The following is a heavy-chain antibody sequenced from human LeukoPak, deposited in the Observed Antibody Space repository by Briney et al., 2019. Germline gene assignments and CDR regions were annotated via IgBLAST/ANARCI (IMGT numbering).Heavy chain of an antibody. Sequence: GSLRLSCTASGFTFSTYAMTWVRQAPGKGLEWVSGISGSGGGTYYANSVKGRFTISRDNSQNTLYLQMNSLKTEDTAIYYCAVLMIYALDYWGQGTLVTVSS. CDR1: GFTFSTYA. CDR3: AVLMIYALDY. D-gene: IGHD2-8*01. J-gene: IGHJ4*02. CDR2: ISGSGGGT. V-gene: IGHV3-23*01.